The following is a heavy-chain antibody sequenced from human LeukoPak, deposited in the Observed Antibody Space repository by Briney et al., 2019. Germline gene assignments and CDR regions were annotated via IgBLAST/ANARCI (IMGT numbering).Heavy chain of an antibody. D-gene: IGHD2-8*02. J-gene: IGHJ4*02. CDR2: ITSSSSYI. CDR1: GFTFSSYS. CDR3: ATYRQVLLPFES. Sequence: GGSLRLSCAASGFTFSSYSMNWVRQAPGKGLEWVSSITSSSSYIYYAHSVKGRFTISRDNAKNSLYLQMNSLRAEDTAIYYCATYRQVLLPFESWGQGTLVTVSS. V-gene: IGHV3-21*04.